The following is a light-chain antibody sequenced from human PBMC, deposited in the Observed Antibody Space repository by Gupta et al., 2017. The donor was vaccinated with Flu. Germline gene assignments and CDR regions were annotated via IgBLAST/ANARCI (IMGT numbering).Light chain of an antibody. CDR3: MQALQTPLS. CDR2: LGS. V-gene: IGKV2-28*01. CDR1: QSLLHSNGYNL. Sequence: DIVMTQSPLSLPVTPGEPASISCRSSQSLLHSNGYNLLDWYLQKPGQSPQLLIYLGSNRASGVPDRFSGSGSGTDFTLKISRVEAEDVGVYYCMQALQTPLSFGQGTKLEIK. J-gene: IGKJ2*03.